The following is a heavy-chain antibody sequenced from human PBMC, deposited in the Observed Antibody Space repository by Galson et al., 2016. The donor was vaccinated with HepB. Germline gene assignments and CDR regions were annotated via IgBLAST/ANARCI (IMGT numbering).Heavy chain of an antibody. CDR3: ARGSDYIWGD. D-gene: IGHD3-16*01. V-gene: IGHV4-4*02. CDR1: GVFISYSHW. CDR2: IHHSGTT. Sequence: SETLSLTCGVSGVFISYSHWWSWVRQPPDQGLEWIGEIHHSGTTNYNPSYKSRVTMSVDKSKKQISLNLNSVSAADTAVYYCARGSDYIWGDWGQGTLVTVSS. J-gene: IGHJ4*02.